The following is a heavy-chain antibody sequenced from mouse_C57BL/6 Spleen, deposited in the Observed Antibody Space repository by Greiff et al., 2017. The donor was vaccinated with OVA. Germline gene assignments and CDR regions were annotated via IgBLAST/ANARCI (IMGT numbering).Heavy chain of an antibody. V-gene: IGHV1-15*01. J-gene: IGHJ2*01. CDR2: IDPETGGT. Sequence: QVQLKQSGAELVRPGASVTLSCKASGYTFTDYEMHWVKQTPVHGLEWIGAIDPETGGTAYHQKFKGKAILTADKSSSTAYMELRSLTSEDSAVYYCTRSGITTVVAEFDYWGQGTTLTVSS. D-gene: IGHD1-1*01. CDR1: GYTFTDYE. CDR3: TRSGITTVVAEFDY.